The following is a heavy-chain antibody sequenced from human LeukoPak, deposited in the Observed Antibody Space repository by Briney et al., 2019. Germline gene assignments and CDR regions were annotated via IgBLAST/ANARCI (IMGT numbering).Heavy chain of an antibody. J-gene: IGHJ4*02. CDR1: GCNFANHA. Sequence: GGFLRLSCAASGCNFANHATSWVRQTPGKGLEWVSAISGGGDITYYADSVTGRFTISRDNSKDTLFLQMHSLRPGDTAVYYCVREDTPATANYWGQGTLVTISS. CDR3: VREDTPATANY. D-gene: IGHD2-21*02. CDR2: ISGGGDIT. V-gene: IGHV3-23*01.